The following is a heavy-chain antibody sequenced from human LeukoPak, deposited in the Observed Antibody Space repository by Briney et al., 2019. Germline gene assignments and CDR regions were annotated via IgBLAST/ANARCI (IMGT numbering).Heavy chain of an antibody. CDR3: AKDFSYYYDRLDY. CDR2: IRYDGSNK. Sequence: GGSLRLSCAASRFTFSSYGMHWVRQAPGKGLEWVAFIRYDGSNKYYADSVKGRFSISRDNSKNTLYLQMNSLRAEDTAVYYCAKDFSYYYDRLDYWGQGTLVTVSS. CDR1: RFTFSSYG. D-gene: IGHD3-22*01. V-gene: IGHV3-30*02. J-gene: IGHJ4*02.